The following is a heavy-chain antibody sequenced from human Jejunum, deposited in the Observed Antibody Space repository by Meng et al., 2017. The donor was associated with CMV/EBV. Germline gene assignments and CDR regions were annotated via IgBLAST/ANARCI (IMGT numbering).Heavy chain of an antibody. D-gene: IGHD6-19*01. CDR1: FSPYA. V-gene: IGHV3-30*04. CDR3: ARALLPTRQLAGTLYPDS. J-gene: IGHJ4*02. Sequence: FSPYAMPWVRQAPGKGLEWAAFISYDGSDKYYADSVKGRFTISRDDSRNTLYLQMNSLRAEDTAVYYCARALLPTRQLAGTLYPDSWGQGTLVTVSS. CDR2: ISYDGSDK.